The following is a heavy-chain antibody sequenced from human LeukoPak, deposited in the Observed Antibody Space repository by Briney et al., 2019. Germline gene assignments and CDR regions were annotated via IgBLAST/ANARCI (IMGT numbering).Heavy chain of an antibody. J-gene: IGHJ4*02. CDR1: GYTFTSYG. V-gene: IGHV1-18*01. D-gene: IGHD3-22*01. CDR3: ASSPLYDSSGYYYGPSSGGGRGANYYFDY. CDR2: ISAYNGNT. Sequence: ASVKVSCKASGYTFTSYGISWVRQAPGQGLEWMGWISAYNGNTNYAQKLQGRVTMTTDTSTSTAYMELRSLRSDDTAVYYCASSPLYDSSGYYYGPSSGGGRGANYYFDYWGQGTLVTVSS.